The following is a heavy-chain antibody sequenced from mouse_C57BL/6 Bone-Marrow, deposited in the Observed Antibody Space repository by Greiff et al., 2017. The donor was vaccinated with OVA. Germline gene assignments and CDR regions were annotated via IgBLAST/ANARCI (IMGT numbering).Heavy chain of an antibody. J-gene: IGHJ1*03. V-gene: IGHV1-52*01. D-gene: IGHD1-1*01. Sequence: QVQLQQPGAELVRPGSSVKLSCKASGYTFTSYWMHWVKQRPIQGLEWIGNIDPSDSETHYNQKFKDKATLTVAKSSSTAYMQLSSLTSEDSAVYYCARGGITTGFDVWGTGTTVTVSS. CDR2: IDPSDSET. CDR1: GYTFTSYW. CDR3: ARGGITTGFDV.